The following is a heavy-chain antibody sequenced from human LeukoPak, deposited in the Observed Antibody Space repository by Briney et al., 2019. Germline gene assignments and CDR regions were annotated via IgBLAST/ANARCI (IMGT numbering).Heavy chain of an antibody. V-gene: IGHV3-74*01. Sequence: GGSLRLSCAASGFTFSSYWMSWVRQAPGKELVCVSRINSDGSTTTYAESVKGRFTISRDNVKNTLYLQMNSLRAEDTAVHYCASERDYYGMDVWGQGTTVTVSS. CDR3: ASERDYYGMDV. J-gene: IGHJ6*02. CDR1: GFTFSSYW. CDR2: INSDGSTT.